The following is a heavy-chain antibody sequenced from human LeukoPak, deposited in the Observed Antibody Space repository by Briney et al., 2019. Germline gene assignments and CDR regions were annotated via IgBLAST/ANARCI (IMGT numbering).Heavy chain of an antibody. CDR3: ARAIGYCSSTSCSPIGYYYYGMDV. Sequence: ASVKVSCKASGYTFTGYYMHWVRQAPGQGLEWMGWINPNSGGTNYAQKFQGRVTMTRDTSISTAYMELRRLRSDDTAVYYCARAIGYCSSTSCSPIGYYYYGMDVWGQGTTVTVSS. CDR1: GYTFTGYY. CDR2: INPNSGGT. J-gene: IGHJ6*02. D-gene: IGHD2-2*01. V-gene: IGHV1-2*02.